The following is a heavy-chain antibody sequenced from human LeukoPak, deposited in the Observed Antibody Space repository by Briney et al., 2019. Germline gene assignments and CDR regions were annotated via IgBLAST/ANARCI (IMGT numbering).Heavy chain of an antibody. D-gene: IGHD3-22*01. CDR1: GFTFSSYA. Sequence: GGSLRLSCVASGFTFSSYAMSWVRQAPGKGLEWVSAISSNGGSTYYADSVKGRFTISRDNSKNTLYLQMNSLRAEDTAVYCCATPSSGYYGYYFDYWGQGTLVTISS. CDR3: ATPSSGYYGYYFDY. J-gene: IGHJ4*02. V-gene: IGHV3-23*01. CDR2: ISSNGGST.